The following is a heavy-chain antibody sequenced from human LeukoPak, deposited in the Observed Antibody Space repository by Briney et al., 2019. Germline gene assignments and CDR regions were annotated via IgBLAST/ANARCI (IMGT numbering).Heavy chain of an antibody. V-gene: IGHV3-23*01. J-gene: IGHJ5*02. D-gene: IGHD3-9*01. CDR3: AKHSPPYYDILTGYPSVFGYNWFDP. Sequence: GGSLRLSCAASGFTFSSYGMSWVRQAPGKGLEWVSAISGSGGSTYYADSVKGRFTISRDNSKNTLYLQMNSLRDEDTAVYYCAKHSPPYYDILTGYPSVFGYNWFDPWGQGTLVTVSS. CDR2: ISGSGGST. CDR1: GFTFSSYG.